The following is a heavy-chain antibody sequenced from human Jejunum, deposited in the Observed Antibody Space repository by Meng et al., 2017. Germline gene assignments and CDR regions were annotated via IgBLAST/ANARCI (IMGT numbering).Heavy chain of an antibody. Sequence: GESLKISCAASGFTFSSVWMAWVRQAPGKGLEWVGRIKSMATGGTTDVAAPGKGRFTISRDDSKNTLYLQMDSLKTEDTAVYYCTSTFHSDSSGSYWGQGALVTVSS. CDR3: TSTFHSDSSGSY. V-gene: IGHV3-15*01. CDR1: GFTFSSVW. CDR2: IKSMATGGTT. D-gene: IGHD3-22*01. J-gene: IGHJ4*02.